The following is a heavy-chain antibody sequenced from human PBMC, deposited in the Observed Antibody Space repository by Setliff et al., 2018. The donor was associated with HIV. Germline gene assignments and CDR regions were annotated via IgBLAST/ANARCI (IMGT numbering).Heavy chain of an antibody. CDR3: VRGYCSSTTCYDDYYYMDV. CDR1: GYSMSSGYY. D-gene: IGHD2-2*01. CDR2: IYTSGST. V-gene: IGHV4-4*07. Sequence: SETLSLTCGVSGYSMSSGYYWNWIRQPAGKGLEWIGRIYTSGSTNYNPSLKSRVTISVDTSKKQFFLKLSSVTAADTAVYYCVRGYCSSTTCYDDYYYMDVWGKGSTVTVSS. J-gene: IGHJ6*03.